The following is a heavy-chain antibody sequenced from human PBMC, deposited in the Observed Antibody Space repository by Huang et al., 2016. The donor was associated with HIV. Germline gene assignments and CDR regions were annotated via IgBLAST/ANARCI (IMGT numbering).Heavy chain of an antibody. CDR1: GYRVRRNW. CDR3: ARLIGSPSFYYGLDV. V-gene: IGHV5-51*01. Sequence: EVQLVQSGAEVKKPGASLKISCKGSGYRVRRNWIGWGRQRPGKGVEWLGIIDPGDSETRYSPSFQGQVTISADKSINTAYLQWSSLKASDTAMYYCARLIGSPSFYYGLDVWGQGTTVTVSS. J-gene: IGHJ6*02. D-gene: IGHD3-10*01. CDR2: IDPGDSET.